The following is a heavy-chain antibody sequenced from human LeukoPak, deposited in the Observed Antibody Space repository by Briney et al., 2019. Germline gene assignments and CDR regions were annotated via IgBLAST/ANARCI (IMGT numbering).Heavy chain of an antibody. V-gene: IGHV3-23*01. CDR2: ISGGST. CDR3: AKDGIVVASLI. CDR1: GFTFSSYA. D-gene: IGHD3-22*01. J-gene: IGHJ3*02. Sequence: GGSLRLSCAASGFTFSSYAMSWVRQAPGKGLEWVSAISGGSTYYADSVKGRFTISRDNSKNTLYLQMNSLRAEDTAVYYYAKDGIVVASLIWGQGTMVTVSS.